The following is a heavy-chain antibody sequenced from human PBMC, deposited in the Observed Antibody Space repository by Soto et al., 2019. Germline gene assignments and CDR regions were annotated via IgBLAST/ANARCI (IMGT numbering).Heavy chain of an antibody. CDR1: GFIFSNYG. J-gene: IGHJ4*02. CDR2: ISYDGSNK. CDR3: ESRDSDYLFDY. Sequence: GGSLRFSCAASGFIFSNYGMHWVRQAPGKGLEWVAVISYDGSNKYYADSVKGRFTISRDNSKNTLYLQMNSLRAEDTAVYYCESRDSDYLFDYWGQGTLVTVSS. V-gene: IGHV3-30*03. D-gene: IGHD5-12*01.